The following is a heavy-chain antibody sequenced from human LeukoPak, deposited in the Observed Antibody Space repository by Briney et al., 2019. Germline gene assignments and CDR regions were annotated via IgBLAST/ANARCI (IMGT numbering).Heavy chain of an antibody. D-gene: IGHD2-2*01. CDR2: IRYDGSNK. Sequence: PGGSLRLSCAASGFTFSSYGMHWVRQAPGKGLEWVAFIRYDGSNKYYADSVKGRFTISRDNSKNTLYLQMNSLRAEDTAVYYCAKDKKRFCSSTSCSVSHFDYWGQGTLVTVSS. J-gene: IGHJ4*02. V-gene: IGHV3-30*02. CDR3: AKDKKRFCSSTSCSVSHFDY. CDR1: GFTFSSYG.